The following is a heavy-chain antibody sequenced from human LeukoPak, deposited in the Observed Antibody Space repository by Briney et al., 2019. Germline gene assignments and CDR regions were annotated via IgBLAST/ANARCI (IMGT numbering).Heavy chain of an antibody. CDR2: ISWDGGST. CDR1: GFTFDDYA. V-gene: IGHV3-43D*03. J-gene: IGHJ4*02. D-gene: IGHD6-19*01. Sequence: GGSLRLSCAASGFTFDDYAMHWVRQAPGKGLEWVSLISWDGGSTYYADSVKGRFTISRDNSKNSLYLQMNSLRAEDTALYYCAKGGFGDSSGLKIDYWGQGTLVTVSS. CDR3: AKGGFGDSSGLKIDY.